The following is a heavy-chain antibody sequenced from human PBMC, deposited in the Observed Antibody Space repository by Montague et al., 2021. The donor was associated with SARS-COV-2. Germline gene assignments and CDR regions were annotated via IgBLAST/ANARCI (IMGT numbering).Heavy chain of an antibody. CDR3: ARSGWLTRGFDS. CDR2: INYSGTT. Sequence: SETLSLTCTVSGCSISTYYWSWIRQPPGKGLQWIAYINYSGTTNHNPSLKSRVYVSLDTSKNHFSLNLQSVTAADTAVYYYARSGWLTRGFDSWGQGTLVFVSS. D-gene: IGHD5-12*01. CDR1: GCSISTYY. V-gene: IGHV4-59*01. J-gene: IGHJ4*02.